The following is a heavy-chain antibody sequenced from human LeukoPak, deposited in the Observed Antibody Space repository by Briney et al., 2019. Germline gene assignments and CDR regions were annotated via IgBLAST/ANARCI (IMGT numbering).Heavy chain of an antibody. Sequence: GGSLRLSCAASGFTFSSYGMHWVRQAPGKGLEWVAFIRNDGRNKYYVDSVKGRFTISRDTSKKTLYLQMNSLRAEHTAMYYCAKDQGLWELLHLPDYWGQGTLVTVSS. J-gene: IGHJ4*02. CDR1: GFTFSSYG. CDR2: IRNDGRNK. D-gene: IGHD1-26*01. CDR3: AKDQGLWELLHLPDY. V-gene: IGHV3-30*02.